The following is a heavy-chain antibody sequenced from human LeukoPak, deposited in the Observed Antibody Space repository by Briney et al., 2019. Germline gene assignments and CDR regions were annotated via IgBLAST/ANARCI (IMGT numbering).Heavy chain of an antibody. CDR3: ARNADYGDSNPFDY. V-gene: IGHV3-23*01. J-gene: IGHJ4*02. CDR1: GFTFSSYA. CDR2: ISGSGGST. Sequence: PGGSLRLSCAASGFTFSSYAMSWVRQAPGKGLEWVSAISGSGGSTYYADSVKGRFTISRDNAKNTLYLQMNSLRAEDTAVYYCARNADYGDSNPFDYWGQGTLVTVSS. D-gene: IGHD4-17*01.